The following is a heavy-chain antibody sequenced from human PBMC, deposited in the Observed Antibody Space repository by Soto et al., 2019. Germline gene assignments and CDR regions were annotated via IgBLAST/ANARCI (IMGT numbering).Heavy chain of an antibody. CDR1: GFTFSSAW. Sequence: EVQLVESGGGLVKPGGSLRLPCTASGFTFSSAWMNWVRQAPGKGLEWVVRIKSKGDGETTEYAATVKGRFSISRDDSKNTVYLQMNSLNTEDTAVYYCNTADGYYPFDYWGQGALVTVSS. CDR3: NTADGYYPFDY. D-gene: IGHD1-26*01. V-gene: IGHV3-15*07. CDR2: IKSKGDGETT. J-gene: IGHJ4*02.